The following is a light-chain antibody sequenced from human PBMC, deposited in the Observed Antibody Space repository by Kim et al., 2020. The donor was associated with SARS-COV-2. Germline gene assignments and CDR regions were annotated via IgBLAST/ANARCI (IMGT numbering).Light chain of an antibody. Sequence: FPGERATLSCRDSQSVSSNSLAWYQQKPGQAPRLFIYGASSRAAGIPDRFSGSGSGTDFTLTISRLEPEDIAVYYCQHYGISPMYTFGQGTKLEI. CDR1: QSVSSNS. CDR3: QHYGISPMYT. V-gene: IGKV3-20*01. J-gene: IGKJ2*01. CDR2: GAS.